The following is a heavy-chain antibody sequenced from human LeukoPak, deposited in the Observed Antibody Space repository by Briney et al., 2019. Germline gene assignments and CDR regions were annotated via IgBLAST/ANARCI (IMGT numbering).Heavy chain of an antibody. CDR1: GGSFSGYY. D-gene: IGHD3-10*01. CDR3: ARGRVTMVRGVTKPYNWFDP. Sequence: PSETLSLTCAVYGGSFSGYYWSWFRQPPGKGLEWIGEINHSGSTNYNPSLKSRVTISVDTSKNQFSLKLSSVTAADTAVYYCARGRVTMVRGVTKPYNWFDPWGQGTLVTVSS. V-gene: IGHV4-34*01. J-gene: IGHJ5*02. CDR2: INHSGST.